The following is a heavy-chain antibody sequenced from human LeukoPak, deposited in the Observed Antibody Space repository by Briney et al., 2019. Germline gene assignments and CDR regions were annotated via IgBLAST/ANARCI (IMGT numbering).Heavy chain of an antibody. Sequence: PSETLSLTCTVSGGSISSGGYYWSWIRPHPGKGLEWIGYIYYSGSTYYNPSLKSRVTISVDTSKNQFSLKLSSVTAADTAVYYCARLATLYYYYGMDVWGQGTTVTVSS. CDR1: GGSISSGGYY. CDR3: ARLATLYYYYGMDV. CDR2: IYYSGST. J-gene: IGHJ6*02. V-gene: IGHV4-31*03.